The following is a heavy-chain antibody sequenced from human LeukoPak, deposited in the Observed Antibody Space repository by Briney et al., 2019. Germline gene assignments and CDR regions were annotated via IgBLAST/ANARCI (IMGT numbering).Heavy chain of an antibody. D-gene: IGHD3-16*01. V-gene: IGHV3-23*01. CDR2: INGSGVIT. Sequence: PGGSLRLSCAASGFTFSSFWMTWVRQAPGKGLEWVSGINGSGVITFYADSVKGRFTISRDNSKNTLYLQMNSLRAEDTVIYYCAKDSSQGGDYFDSWGQGTLVTVSS. CDR3: AKDSSQGGDYFDS. CDR1: GFTFSSFW. J-gene: IGHJ4*02.